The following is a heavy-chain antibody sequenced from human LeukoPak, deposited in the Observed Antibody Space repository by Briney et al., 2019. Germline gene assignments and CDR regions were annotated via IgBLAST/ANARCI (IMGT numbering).Heavy chain of an antibody. V-gene: IGHV4-39*07. CDR3: ARDLRCKGSSSCGWFDP. D-gene: IGHD6-13*01. J-gene: IGHJ5*02. CDR2: IYYSGST. CDR1: GGSISSSSYY. Sequence: SETLSLTCTVSGGSISSSSYYWGWIRQPPGKGLEWIGSIYYSGSTYYNPSLKSRVTISVDTSKNQFSLKLSSVTAADTAVYYCARDLRCKGSSSCGWFDPWGQGTLVTVSS.